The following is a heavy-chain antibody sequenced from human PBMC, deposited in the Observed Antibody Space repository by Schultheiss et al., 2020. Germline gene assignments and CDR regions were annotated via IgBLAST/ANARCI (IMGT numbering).Heavy chain of an antibody. J-gene: IGHJ4*02. D-gene: IGHD2-21*01. Sequence: GGSLRLSCAASGFTFSSYSMNWVRQAPGKGLEWVSSISSSSSYIYYADSVKGRFTISRDNAKNSLYLQMNSLGAEDTAVYYCTSLAYCGGDCYSDYWGQGTLVTVSS. V-gene: IGHV3-21*04. CDR1: GFTFSSYS. CDR2: ISSSSSYI. CDR3: TSLAYCGGDCYSDY.